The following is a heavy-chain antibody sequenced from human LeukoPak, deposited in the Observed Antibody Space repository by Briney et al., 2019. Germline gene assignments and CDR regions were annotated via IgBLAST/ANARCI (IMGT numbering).Heavy chain of an antibody. V-gene: IGHV4-30-4*01. Sequence: SETLSLTCTVSGGSIRNGDYYWSWIRQPPGKGLEWLGYIYYTGNTYYNPSLKSRVTISVDTSKNQFSLKLSSVTAADTAVYYCARPGYYDSSGYFFDYWGQGTLVTVSS. CDR1: GGSIRNGDYY. J-gene: IGHJ4*02. CDR2: IYYTGNT. D-gene: IGHD3-22*01. CDR3: ARPGYYDSSGYFFDY.